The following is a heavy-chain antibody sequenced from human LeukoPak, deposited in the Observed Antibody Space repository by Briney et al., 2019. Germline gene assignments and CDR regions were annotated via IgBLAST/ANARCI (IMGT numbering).Heavy chain of an antibody. D-gene: IGHD4-23*01. V-gene: IGHV3-30-3*01. CDR1: GFTFSSYA. CDR3: AKDRALRGGKSVYFDY. Sequence: TGGSLRLSCVASGFTFSSYALHWVRQAPGKGLEWVAVISYDGSKKYYADSVKGRLTISRDSSKSTLYLEMSSLRADDTAVYYCAKDRALRGGKSVYFDYWXXGTLVTVSS. CDR2: ISYDGSKK. J-gene: IGHJ4*01.